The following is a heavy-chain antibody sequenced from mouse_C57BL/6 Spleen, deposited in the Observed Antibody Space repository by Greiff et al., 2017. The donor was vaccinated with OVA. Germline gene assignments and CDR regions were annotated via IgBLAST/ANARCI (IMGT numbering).Heavy chain of an antibody. Sequence: VKLVESGPGLVAPSQSLSITCTVSGFSLTSYGVDWVRQPPGKGLEWLGVIWGGGSTNYNSALMSRLSISKDNSKSQVFLKMNSLQTDDTAMYYCAKHGYYGYDEGYWYFDVWGTGTTVTVSS. V-gene: IGHV2-9*01. CDR1: GFSLTSYG. CDR3: AKHGYYGYDEGYWYFDV. D-gene: IGHD2-2*01. J-gene: IGHJ1*03. CDR2: IWGGGST.